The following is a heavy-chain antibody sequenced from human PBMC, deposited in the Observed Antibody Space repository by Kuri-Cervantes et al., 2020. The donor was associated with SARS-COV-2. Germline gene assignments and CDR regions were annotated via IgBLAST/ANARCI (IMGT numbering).Heavy chain of an antibody. CDR3: ARSIVDYNWFDP. CDR2: ISAYNGNT. V-gene: IGHV1-18*01. CDR1: GYTFTSYG. Sequence: ASVKVSCKASGYTFTSYGTSWVRQAPGQGLEWMGWISAYNGNTNYAQKLQGRVTMTTDTSTSTAYMELRSLRSDDTAVYYCARSIVDYNWFDPWGQGTLVTVSS. J-gene: IGHJ5*02. D-gene: IGHD2-15*01.